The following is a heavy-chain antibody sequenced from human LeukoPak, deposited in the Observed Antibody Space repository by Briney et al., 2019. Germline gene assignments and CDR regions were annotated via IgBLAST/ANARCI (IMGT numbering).Heavy chain of an antibody. CDR2: IKSKTDGGTT. CDR3: VGYCSGGNCPDAFDI. J-gene: IGHJ3*02. Sequence: PGGSLRLSCAASGFTFSNAWMSGVRQAPGNGLEWLGRIKSKTDGGTTDYAAPVKGRFTISRDDSKNTLYLQMNSLKTEDTAVYYCVGYCSGGNCPDAFDIWGQGTMVTVSS. V-gene: IGHV3-15*01. CDR1: GFTFSNAW. D-gene: IGHD2-15*01.